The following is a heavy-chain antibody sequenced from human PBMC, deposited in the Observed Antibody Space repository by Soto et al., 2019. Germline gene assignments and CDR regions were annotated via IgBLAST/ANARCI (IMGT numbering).Heavy chain of an antibody. CDR1: GFTFSSYS. CDR2: ISTSSSNI. CDR3: ARYGNSNWFDP. D-gene: IGHD1-1*01. Sequence: GGSLRLSCAASGFTFSSYSMNWVRQAPGRGLEWVSSISTSSSNIYYADSVKGRFTISRDNAKNSLHLQMNSLRVEDTAVYYCARYGNSNWFDPWGQGTLVTVSS. V-gene: IGHV3-21*01. J-gene: IGHJ5*02.